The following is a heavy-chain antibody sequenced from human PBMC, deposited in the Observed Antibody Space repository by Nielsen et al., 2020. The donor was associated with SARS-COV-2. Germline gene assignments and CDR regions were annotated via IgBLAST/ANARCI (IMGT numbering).Heavy chain of an antibody. V-gene: IGHV3-21*01. Sequence: GESLKISCAASGFTFSSYWMNWVRQAPGKGLEWVSSISSSSSYIYYADSVKGRFTISRDNAKNSLYLQMNSLRAEDTAVYYCARDPPRDSSGWYYFDYWGQGTLVTVSS. CDR1: GFTFSSYW. J-gene: IGHJ4*02. CDR3: ARDPPRDSSGWYYFDY. CDR2: ISSSSSYI. D-gene: IGHD6-19*01.